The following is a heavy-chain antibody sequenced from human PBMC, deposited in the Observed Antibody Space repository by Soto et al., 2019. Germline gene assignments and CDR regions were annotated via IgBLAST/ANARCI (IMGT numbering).Heavy chain of an antibody. J-gene: IGHJ4*02. CDR3: ARNTGLGPTPFDY. CDR2: IDPSNSYT. CDR1: GYTFTSYW. Sequence: PGESLKISCDGSGYTFTSYWITWVRQMPGKGLEWMGRIDPSNSYTIYSPSFQGHVTISTDMSISTAYLQWSGLKASDTAMYYCARNTGLGPTPFDYWGQGTLVTVYS. D-gene: IGHD4-17*01. V-gene: IGHV5-10-1*01.